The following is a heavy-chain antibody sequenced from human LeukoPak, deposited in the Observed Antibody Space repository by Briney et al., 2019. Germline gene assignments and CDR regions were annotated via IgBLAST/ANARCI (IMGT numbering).Heavy chain of an antibody. D-gene: IGHD3-10*01. CDR2: INHSGST. J-gene: IGHJ4*02. V-gene: IGHV4-34*01. CDR1: GGSFSGYY. CDR3: ARRGRGSITMVRGVIIRKTPFDY. Sequence: SETLSLTCAVYGGSFSGYYWSWIRQPPGKGLEWIGEINHSGSTNYNPSLKSRVTISVDTSKNQFSLKLSSVTAADTAVYYCARRGRGSITMVRGVIIRKTPFDYWGQGTLVTVSS.